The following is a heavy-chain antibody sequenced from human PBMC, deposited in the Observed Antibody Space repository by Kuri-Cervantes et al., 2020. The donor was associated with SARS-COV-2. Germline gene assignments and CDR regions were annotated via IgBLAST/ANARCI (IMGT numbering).Heavy chain of an antibody. CDR1: GYTFTSYG. J-gene: IGHJ6*03. CDR3: ARSWDPLRYDILTGYYLGDYYYYMDV. D-gene: IGHD3-9*01. V-gene: IGHV1-18*01. CDR2: ISAYNGNT. Sequence: ASVKVSCKASGYTFTSYGISWVRQAPGQGLEWMGWISAYNGNTNYAQKLQGRVTMTTDTSTSTAYMELRSLRSDDTAVYYCARSWDPLRYDILTGYYLGDYYYYMDVWGKGTTVTVSS.